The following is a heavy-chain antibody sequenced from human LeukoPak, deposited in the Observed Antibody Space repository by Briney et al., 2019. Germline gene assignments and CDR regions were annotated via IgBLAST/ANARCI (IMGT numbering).Heavy chain of an antibody. J-gene: IGHJ4*02. CDR1: GFTFRSYE. D-gene: IGHD5-24*01. CDR2: ISSSDSTI. CDR3: ARTIEMATISYFDY. V-gene: IGHV3-48*03. Sequence: GGSLRLSCAASGFTFRSYEMNWVRQAPGKGLEWVSYISSSDSTIYYADSVKGRFIISRDNAKNSLYLQMNSLRAGDTAVYYCARTIEMATISYFDYWGQGTLVTVSS.